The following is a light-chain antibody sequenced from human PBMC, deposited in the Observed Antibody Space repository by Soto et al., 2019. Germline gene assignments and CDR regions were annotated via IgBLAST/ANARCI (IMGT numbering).Light chain of an antibody. CDR1: NSNIGTYT. CDR2: TDY. Sequence: QSVLTQPPSASGTPGQRVIISCSGSNSNIGTYTVNWYQQLPGTAPKLLIYTDYQRPSGVPDRFSGSKSGTSASLAISGLQSEDEADYYYASWDDSLSGGVFGGGTKLTVL. V-gene: IGLV1-44*01. J-gene: IGLJ3*02. CDR3: ASWDDSLSGGV.